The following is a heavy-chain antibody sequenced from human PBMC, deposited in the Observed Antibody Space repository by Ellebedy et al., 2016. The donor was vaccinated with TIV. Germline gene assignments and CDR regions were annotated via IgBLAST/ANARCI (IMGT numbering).Heavy chain of an antibody. D-gene: IGHD3-9*01. CDR2: IIPIFGTA. CDR3: ASLPSAGILTGYYKYWYFDL. CDR1: GGTFSSYA. V-gene: IGHV1-69*13. J-gene: IGHJ2*01. Sequence: SVKVSCXASGGTFSSYAISWVRQAPGQGLEWMGGIIPIFGTANYAQKFQGRVTITADESTSTAYMELSSLRSEDTAVYYCASLPSAGILTGYYKYWYFDLWGRGTLVTVSS.